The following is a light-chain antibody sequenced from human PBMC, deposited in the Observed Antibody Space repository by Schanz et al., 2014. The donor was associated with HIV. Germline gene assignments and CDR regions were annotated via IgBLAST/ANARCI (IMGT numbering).Light chain of an antibody. CDR1: SSDVGGYNY. CDR2: EVT. Sequence: QSALTQPPSASGSPGQSVTISCTGTSSDVGGYNYVSWYQQHPGRAPKLMISEVTKRPSGVPDRFSGSKSGNTASLTISGLQAEDEAEYYCCSYAGSYPPLYVFGTGTKLTVL. CDR3: CSYAGSYPPLYV. J-gene: IGLJ1*01. V-gene: IGLV2-8*01.